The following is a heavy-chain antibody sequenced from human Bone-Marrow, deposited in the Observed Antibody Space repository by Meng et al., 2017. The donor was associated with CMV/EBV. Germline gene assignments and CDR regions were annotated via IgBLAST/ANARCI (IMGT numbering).Heavy chain of an antibody. D-gene: IGHD3/OR15-3a*01. CDR2: IYSGGRT. Sequence: GGSLKISCAASGFTVSSNYMSWVRQAPGKELEWVSDIYSGGRTYYADSVKGRFTISRDNSKNTLYLQMNSLRAEDTAVYYCARGLFEETWTATYFDYWGQGTLVTVSS. CDR1: GFTVSSNY. V-gene: IGHV3-53*01. J-gene: IGHJ4*02. CDR3: ARGLFEETWTATYFDY.